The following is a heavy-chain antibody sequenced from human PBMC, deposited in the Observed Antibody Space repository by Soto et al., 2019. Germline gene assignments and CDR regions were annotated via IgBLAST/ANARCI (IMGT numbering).Heavy chain of an antibody. J-gene: IGHJ4*02. CDR2: INRGGGLI. D-gene: IGHD3-10*01. V-gene: IGHV3-48*03. CDR1: GFRSMEFE. CDR3: ARETSYGQSATIVGEF. Sequence: EVQLVESGGGLVQPGGSLSPSGEGSGFRSMEFEFNWARRAPGKGLGWISYINRGGGLIYYAASVKGRFTISRDNYKDSVYLQMNSLRADDTALYYCARETSYGQSATIVGEFWGQGTLVTVSS.